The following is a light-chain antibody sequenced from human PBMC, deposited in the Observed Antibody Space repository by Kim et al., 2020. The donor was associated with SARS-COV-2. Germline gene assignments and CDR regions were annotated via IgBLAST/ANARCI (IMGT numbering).Light chain of an antibody. CDR1: QSVNTN. Sequence: SVSPGERAPLSCRASQSVNTNLAWYQQKPGQAPRLLIYGASTRATGIPARFTGSGSGTEFTLTISSLQSEDFAVYYCQQYNNFRTFGQGTKVDIK. V-gene: IGKV3-15*01. CDR3: QQYNNFRT. CDR2: GAS. J-gene: IGKJ1*01.